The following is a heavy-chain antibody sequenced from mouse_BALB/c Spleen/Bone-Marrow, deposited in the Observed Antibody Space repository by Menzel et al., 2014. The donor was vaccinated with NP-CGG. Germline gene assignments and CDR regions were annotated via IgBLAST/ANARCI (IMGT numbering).Heavy chain of an antibody. J-gene: IGHJ3*01. D-gene: IGHD3-2*01. Sequence: EVQLQQSGAELVKPGASVKLSCTSSGFNIRDTYIHWVKQRPEQGLEWIGKIDPAKDNTEYDPKFQGMATITADTPSNTAYLQLSSLTSEDTAVYYCARGVRQLGLPFWGQGTLVTVST. V-gene: IGHV14-3*02. CDR3: ARGVRQLGLPF. CDR1: GFNIRDTY. CDR2: IDPAKDNT.